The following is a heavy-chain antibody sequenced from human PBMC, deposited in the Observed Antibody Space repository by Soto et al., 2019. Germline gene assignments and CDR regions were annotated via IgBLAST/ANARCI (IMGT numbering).Heavy chain of an antibody. J-gene: IGHJ3*02. CDR1: GGSFSGYY. CDR3: GPARPWTTRGYGGAFHI. D-gene: IGHD4-17*01. CDR2: INHSGST. V-gene: IGHV4-34*01. Sequence: SETLSLTCAVYGGSFSGYYWSWIRQPPGKGLEWIGEINHSGSTNYNPSVRSRVTISVDTSKNQVSLKVSSVTAADTAVCYCGPARPWTTRGYGGAFHIWGQETMASVSS.